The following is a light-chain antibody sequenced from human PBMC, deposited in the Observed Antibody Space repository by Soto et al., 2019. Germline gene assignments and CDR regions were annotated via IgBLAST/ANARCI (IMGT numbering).Light chain of an antibody. V-gene: IGLV2-11*01. Sequence: QPVLTQPRSVSGSPGQSVTISCTGTSSDVGGYIYVSWYQQHPDKAPKLMIYDVSKRPSGVPDRFSGSKSGNTASLTISGLRAEDEADYYCCSYAGSFSYVFGTGTKLTVL. CDR2: DVS. CDR3: CSYAGSFSYV. CDR1: SSDVGGYIY. J-gene: IGLJ1*01.